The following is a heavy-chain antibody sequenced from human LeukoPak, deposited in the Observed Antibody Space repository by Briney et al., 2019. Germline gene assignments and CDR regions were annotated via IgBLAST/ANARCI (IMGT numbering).Heavy chain of an antibody. D-gene: IGHD5-24*01. CDR1: GYTFTSYD. V-gene: IGHV1-8*01. Sequence: ASVKVSCKASGYTFTSYDINWVRQATGQGLEWMGWMNPNSGNTGYAQKFQGRVTMTRNTSISTAYMELSSLRSEDTAVYYCAKIRDGYNRNYFDLWGQGTLVTVSS. J-gene: IGHJ4*02. CDR2: MNPNSGNT. CDR3: AKIRDGYNRNYFDL.